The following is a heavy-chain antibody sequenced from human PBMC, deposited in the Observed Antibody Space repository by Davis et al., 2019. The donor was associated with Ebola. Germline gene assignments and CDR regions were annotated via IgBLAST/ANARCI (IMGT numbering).Heavy chain of an antibody. J-gene: IGHJ4*02. CDR1: GDSVTNGGYS. CDR2: IYHGETT. CDR3: ARRADY. V-gene: IGHV4-30-2*01. Sequence: MPSETLSLTCGVSGDSVTNGGYSWSWIRQPPGKGLEWIGYIYHGETTYHNPSLKSRVTISLDMSKNQFSLRLTSVTAADTAVYYCARRADYWGQGTLVTASS.